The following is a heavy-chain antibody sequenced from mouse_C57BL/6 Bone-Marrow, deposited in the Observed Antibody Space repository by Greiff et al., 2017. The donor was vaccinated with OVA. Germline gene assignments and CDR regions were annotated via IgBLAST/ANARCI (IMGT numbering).Heavy chain of an antibody. CDR3: ARPHIYYDYAFAY. J-gene: IGHJ3*01. Sequence: VQLQQSGAELVKPGASVKLSCKASGYTFTEYTLHWVKQRSGQGLEWSGWFYPGSGSIKYNEKFTDKATLTADKSSSTVSLELSILTSEDSAVYFCARPHIYYDYAFAYWGQGTLVTVSA. CDR1: GYTFTEYT. CDR2: FYPGSGSI. D-gene: IGHD2-4*01. V-gene: IGHV1-62-2*01.